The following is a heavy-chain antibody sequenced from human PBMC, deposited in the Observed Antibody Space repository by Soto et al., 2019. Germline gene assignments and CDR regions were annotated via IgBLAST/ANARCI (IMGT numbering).Heavy chain of an antibody. CDR3: AGAGGGNSGRFATF. CDR1: GFTFSTYG. CDR2: IWYDGSNK. D-gene: IGHD2-21*02. Sequence: QVQLVESGGGVVQPGRSLRLSCAASGFTFSTYGMHWVRQAPGKGLEWVAVIWYDGSNKYYADSVKGRFTISRDNSKNRLYLQMNSLRAEDTAVYYCAGAGGGNSGRFATFWGQGTLVTVSS. J-gene: IGHJ4*02. V-gene: IGHV3-33*01.